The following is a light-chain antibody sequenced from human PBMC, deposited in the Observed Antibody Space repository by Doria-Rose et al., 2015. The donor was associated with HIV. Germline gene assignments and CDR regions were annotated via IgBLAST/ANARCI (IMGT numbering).Light chain of an antibody. J-gene: IGLJ2*01. CDR2: SDS. V-gene: IGLV1-40*01. Sequence: QAVVTQEPSVSGAPGQRVTISCTGSSSNIGAGYAVHWYQQLPGTAPKLLIYSDSNRPSGVPERFSGSKSGTSAYLAITGLQAEDEADYYCQSSDSSLSGSVIFGGGTKLTVL. CDR3: QSSDSSLSGSVI. CDR1: SSNIGAGYA.